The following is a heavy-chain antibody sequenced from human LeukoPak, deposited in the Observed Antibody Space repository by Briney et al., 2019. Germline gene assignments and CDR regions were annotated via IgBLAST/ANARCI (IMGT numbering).Heavy chain of an antibody. CDR2: ITDSGGGT. V-gene: IGHV3-23*01. CDR1: GFTFSNYA. D-gene: IGHD1-7*01. J-gene: IGHJ4*02. Sequence: PGGSLRLSCAASGFTFSNYATSWVRQAPGKGLEWVSAITDSGGGTYYADSVKGRFTISRDNSENTLYLQMHSLRAEDTAVYYCAKHLNGTKSSDYWGQGALVTVSS. CDR3: AKHLNGTKSSDY.